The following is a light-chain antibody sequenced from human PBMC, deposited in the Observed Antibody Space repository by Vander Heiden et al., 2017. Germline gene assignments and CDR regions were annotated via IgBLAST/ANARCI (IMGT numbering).Light chain of an antibody. CDR2: DAS. CDR1: QSVSSSY. Sequence: EMVLTQSPATLSLSPGERATLSCGASQSVSSSYLAWYQQKPGRAPRLLIYDASSRASGIPDRFSGSGSGTDFTLTISRLEPEDFAVYYCQQYGSSPQTFGQGTKVEIK. V-gene: IGKV3D-20*01. J-gene: IGKJ1*01. CDR3: QQYGSSPQT.